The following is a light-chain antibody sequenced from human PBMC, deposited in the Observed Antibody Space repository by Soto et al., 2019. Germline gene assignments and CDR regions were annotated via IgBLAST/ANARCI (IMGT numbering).Light chain of an antibody. J-gene: IGKJ4*01. Sequence: EIVLAQSPCTLSLSPWERAALSCRASQSVSSSYLAWYQQKPGQAPRLLIYGASSRATGIPDRFSGSGSGTDFTLTISRLDPEDFAVYYCQQYGGSPLTFGGGTNADIK. V-gene: IGKV3-20*01. CDR3: QQYGGSPLT. CDR2: GAS. CDR1: QSVSSSY.